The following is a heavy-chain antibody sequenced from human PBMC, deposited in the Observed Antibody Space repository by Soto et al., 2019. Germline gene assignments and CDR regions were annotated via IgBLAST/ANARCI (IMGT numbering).Heavy chain of an antibody. J-gene: IGHJ4*02. V-gene: IGHV3-72*01. CDR1: GLTLSDHY. CDR2: SRNKVIGYTT. CDR3: ARGAPPFDY. Sequence: EVQLVQSGGGLVQPGGSLRLSCAASGLTLSDHYMDWVRQTPGKGLGWIGRSRNKVIGYTTEYAASVKGRFTISRDDSQNSLYLQRNSGTTDDTAVYYCARGAPPFDYWGQGTLVSGSS.